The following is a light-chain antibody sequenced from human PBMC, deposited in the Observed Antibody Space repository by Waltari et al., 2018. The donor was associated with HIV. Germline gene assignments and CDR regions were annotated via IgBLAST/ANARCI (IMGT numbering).Light chain of an antibody. Sequence: SALTQPASVSGSPGQSVTISCTGTSYEFDLHNFLSWYQQHPGKAPQLIIFGVNSRPSGISSRFCASKSGYTASLTISGLQSGDEADYYCTTYTAKDSLLIGSGTKLTVL. J-gene: IGLJ2*01. CDR1: SYEFDLHNF. V-gene: IGLV2-14*01. CDR2: GVN. CDR3: TTYTAKDSLL.